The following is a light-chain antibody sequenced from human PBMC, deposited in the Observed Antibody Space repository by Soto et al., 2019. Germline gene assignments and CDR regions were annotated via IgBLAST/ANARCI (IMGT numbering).Light chain of an antibody. J-gene: IGKJ1*01. CDR1: QSVGTK. CDR3: QQYSSWLWT. CDR2: GAS. Sequence: EIVMTQSPATLSVSPGERGTLSCRASQSVGTKLAWYQQTPGQAPRLLIYGASNRATGVPARISGSVSGTEFTRTISSLQSEDFAVYYWQQYSSWLWTVGQGTKVDTK. V-gene: IGKV3-15*01.